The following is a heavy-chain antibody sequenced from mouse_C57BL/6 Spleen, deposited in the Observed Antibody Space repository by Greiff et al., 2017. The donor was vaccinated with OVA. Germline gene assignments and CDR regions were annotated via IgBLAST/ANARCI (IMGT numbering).Heavy chain of an antibody. D-gene: IGHD2-1*01. J-gene: IGHJ2*01. Sequence: VKLQESGPELVKPGASVKISCKASGYAFSSSWMNWVKQRPGKGLEWIGRIYPGDGDTNYNGKFKGKATLTADKSSSTAYMQLSSLTSEDSAVYFCARWGNYFYFDYWGQGTTLTVSS. CDR3: ARWGNYFYFDY. CDR2: IYPGDGDT. V-gene: IGHV1-82*01. CDR1: GYAFSSSW.